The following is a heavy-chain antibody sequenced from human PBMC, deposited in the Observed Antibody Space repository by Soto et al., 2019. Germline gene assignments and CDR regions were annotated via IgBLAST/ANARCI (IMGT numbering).Heavy chain of an antibody. Sequence: ASVKVSCKASGYTFTSYYMHWVRQAPGQGLEWMGIINPSGGSTSYARKFQGRVTMTRDTSTSTVYMELSSLRSEDTAVYYCARTGWLRMFGPWGQGTLVTVSS. D-gene: IGHD5-12*01. CDR1: GYTFTSYY. CDR2: INPSGGST. J-gene: IGHJ5*02. V-gene: IGHV1-46*01. CDR3: ARTGWLRMFGP.